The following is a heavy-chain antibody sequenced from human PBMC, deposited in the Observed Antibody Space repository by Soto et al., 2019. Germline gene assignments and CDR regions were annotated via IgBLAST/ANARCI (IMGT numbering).Heavy chain of an antibody. V-gene: IGHV4-34*01. J-gene: IGHJ4*02. D-gene: IGHD3-3*01. CDR3: ARGPGGIFWSGYYGYIDN. CDR1: GGSFSGYY. CDR2: INHSGST. Sequence: SETLSLTCAVYGGSFSGYYWSWIRQPPGKGLEWIGEINHSGSTNYNPSLKSRVTISVDTSKNQFSLKLSSVTAADTAVYYCARGPGGIFWSGYYGYIDNWGQENLLTISS.